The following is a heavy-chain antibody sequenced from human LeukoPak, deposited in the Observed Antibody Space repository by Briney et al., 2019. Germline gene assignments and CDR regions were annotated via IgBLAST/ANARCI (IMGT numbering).Heavy chain of an antibody. CDR1: GFTFSDHY. Sequence: GGSLRLSCAASGFTFSDHYMDWVRQAPGKGLEWVVRPRNNINSYTTSYAASVEGRFTISRDDSKNSLYLQMSSLKTEDTAVYYCTRSTYYYDGSGYGTYFDYWGQGTLVTVSS. J-gene: IGHJ4*02. D-gene: IGHD3-22*01. CDR2: PRNNINSYTT. CDR3: TRSTYYYDGSGYGTYFDY. V-gene: IGHV3-72*01.